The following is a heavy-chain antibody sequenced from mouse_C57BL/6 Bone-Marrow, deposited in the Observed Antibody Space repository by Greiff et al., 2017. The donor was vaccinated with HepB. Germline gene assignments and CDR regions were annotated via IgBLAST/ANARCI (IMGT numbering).Heavy chain of an antibody. CDR2: IWSGGST. J-gene: IGHJ1*03. CDR3: AAGGTGTWYFDV. CDR1: GFSFTSYG. Sequence: QVQLKESGPGLVQPSQSLSITCTVSGFSFTSYGVHWVRQSPGKGLEWLGVIWSGGSTDYNAAFISRLSISKDNSKSQVFFKMSSLQADDTAIYYCAAGGTGTWYFDVWGTGTTVTVSS. V-gene: IGHV2-2*01. D-gene: IGHD4-1*01.